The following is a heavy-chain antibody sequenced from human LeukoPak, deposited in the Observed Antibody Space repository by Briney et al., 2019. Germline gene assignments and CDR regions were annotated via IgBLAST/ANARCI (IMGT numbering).Heavy chain of an antibody. CDR1: GFTLSSYW. D-gene: IGHD6-6*01. V-gene: IGHV3-7*01. CDR2: INQDGSEK. CDR3: ARINSSSSPHFDY. J-gene: IGHJ4*02. Sequence: GGSLRLSCAAYGFTLSSYWMSWVRQAPGKGLEWVANINQDGSEKSYVDSVKGRFTISRDNAKNSLFLQMNILRAEDTAVYYCARINSSSSPHFDYWGQGTLVTVSS.